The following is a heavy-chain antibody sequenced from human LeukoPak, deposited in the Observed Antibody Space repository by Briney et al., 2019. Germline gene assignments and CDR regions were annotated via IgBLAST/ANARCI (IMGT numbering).Heavy chain of an antibody. V-gene: IGHV4-34*01. J-gene: IGHJ5*02. CDR3: ARHVGGVTMVRGVIARYNWFDP. CDR2: INHSGST. Sequence: SETLSLTCAVYDGSFSGYYWSWIRQPPGKGLGWIGEINHSGSTNYNPSLKSRVTISVDTSKNQFSLKLSSVTAADTAVYYCARHVGGVTMVRGVIARYNWFDPWGQGTLVTVSS. D-gene: IGHD3-10*01. CDR1: DGSFSGYY.